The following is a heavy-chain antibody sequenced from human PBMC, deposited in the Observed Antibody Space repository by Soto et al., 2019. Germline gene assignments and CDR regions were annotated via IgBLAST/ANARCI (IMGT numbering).Heavy chain of an antibody. Sequence: PSETLSLTCTVSGGSISSYYWSWIRQPPGKGLEWIGYIYYSGSTNYNPSLKSRVTISVDTSKNQFSLKLSSVTAADTAVYYCASGSGSYYVYYYYGMDAWGQGTTVTVSS. V-gene: IGHV4-59*08. D-gene: IGHD1-26*01. CDR3: ASGSGSYYVYYYYGMDA. CDR2: IYYSGST. J-gene: IGHJ6*02. CDR1: GGSISSYY.